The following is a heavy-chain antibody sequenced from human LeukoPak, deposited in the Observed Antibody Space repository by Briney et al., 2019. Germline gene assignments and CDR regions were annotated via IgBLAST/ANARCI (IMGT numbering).Heavy chain of an antibody. D-gene: IGHD4-17*01. J-gene: IGHJ4*02. CDR3: AGGLWGNGDRFEY. CDR2: IYTSGVT. Sequence: PSETLSLTCTVSGASITGGSYYWTWIRQPAGKGLEWIGRIYTSGVTTYSPSLKTRVSISLDMSRNQISLNLNSVTAADTAVYYCAGGLWGNGDRFEYWGPGTLVTVSS. V-gene: IGHV4-61*02. CDR1: GASITGGSYY.